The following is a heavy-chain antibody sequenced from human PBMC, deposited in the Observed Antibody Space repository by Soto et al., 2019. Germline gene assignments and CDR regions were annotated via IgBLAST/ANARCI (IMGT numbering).Heavy chain of an antibody. CDR1: GDSVSSNSAA. CDR3: ARDLRSWNVYAFEI. V-gene: IGHV6-1*01. J-gene: IGHJ3*02. Sequence: PAQTLSVTCAISGDSVSSNSAAWNWIRQSPSRGLEWLGRTYYRSKWYNDYAVSVKSRITINPDTSKNQFSLQLNSVTPEDTAVYYCARDLRSWNVYAFEIWGQGTMVSVSS. D-gene: IGHD1-1*01. CDR2: TYYRSKWYN.